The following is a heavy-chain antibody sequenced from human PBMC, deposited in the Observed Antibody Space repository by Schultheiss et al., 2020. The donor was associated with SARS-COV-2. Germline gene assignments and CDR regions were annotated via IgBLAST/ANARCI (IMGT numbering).Heavy chain of an antibody. J-gene: IGHJ6*03. CDR3: ARRGGSRYYDFWSGYYRGAFYYYMDV. Sequence: ASVKVSCKASGYTFTSYGISWVRQGPGQGLEWMGRINPNSGGTNYAQKLQGRVTITADESTSTAYMELSSLRSEDTAVYYCARRGGSRYYDFWSGYYRGAFYYYMDVWGKGTTVTVSS. CDR1: GYTFTSYG. CDR2: INPNSGGT. V-gene: IGHV1-18*04. D-gene: IGHD3-3*01.